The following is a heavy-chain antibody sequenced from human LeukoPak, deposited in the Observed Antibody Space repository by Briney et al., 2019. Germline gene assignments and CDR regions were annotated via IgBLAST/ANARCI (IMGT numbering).Heavy chain of an antibody. Sequence: SGPTLVKPTQTLTLTCTFSGFSLSTSGVGVGWIRQPPGKALEWLALIYWNDDKRYSPSLKSRLTITKDTSKNQVVLTMTNMDPVDTATYYCAHARGSSWYVGPPVHNWFDPLGQGTLVAVSS. D-gene: IGHD6-13*01. CDR3: AHARGSSWYVGPPVHNWFDP. CDR1: GFSLSTSGVG. V-gene: IGHV2-5*01. CDR2: IYWNDDK. J-gene: IGHJ5*02.